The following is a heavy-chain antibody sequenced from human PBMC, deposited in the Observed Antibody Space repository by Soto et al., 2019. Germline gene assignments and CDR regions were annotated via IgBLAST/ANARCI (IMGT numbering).Heavy chain of an antibody. J-gene: IGHJ4*02. CDR1: GGSISSSSYY. CDR2: IYYSGST. V-gene: IGHV4-39*01. Sequence: QLQLQESGPGLVKPSETLSLTCTVSGGSISSSSYYWGWIRQPPGKGLEWIGSIYYSGSTYYNPSLKSRVTISVDTSKNQFSLKLGSVTAADTAVYYCARRDSSPQYRYWGQGTLVTVSS. CDR3: ARRDSSPQYRY. D-gene: IGHD2-15*01.